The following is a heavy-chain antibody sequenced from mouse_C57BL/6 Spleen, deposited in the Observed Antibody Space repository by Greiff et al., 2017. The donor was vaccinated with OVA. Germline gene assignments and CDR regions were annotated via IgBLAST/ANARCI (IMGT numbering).Heavy chain of an antibody. V-gene: IGHV2-6-1*01. Sequence: VHLVESGPGLVAPSQSLSLTCTVSGFSLTSYGVHWVRQPPGTGLEWLVVIWSDGSTTYNSALYSRLSISKDNSKSQVFLKMNSLQTDDTAMYYCARHYYGSSYWYFDVWGTGTTVTVSS. CDR1: GFSLTSYG. CDR3: ARHYYGSSYWYFDV. D-gene: IGHD1-1*01. CDR2: IWSDGST. J-gene: IGHJ1*03.